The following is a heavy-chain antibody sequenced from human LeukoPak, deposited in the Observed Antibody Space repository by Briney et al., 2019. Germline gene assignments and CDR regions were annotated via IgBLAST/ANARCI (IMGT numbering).Heavy chain of an antibody. CDR2: INHSGST. D-gene: IGHD1-26*01. CDR1: GGSISGYY. Sequence: SETLSLTCAVYGGSISGYYWSWIRQPPGKGLEWIGEINHSGSTNYNPSLKSRVTISVDTSKNQFSLKLSSVTAADTAVYYCARRRGTYYMDGWGKGTTVTVSS. V-gene: IGHV4-34*01. J-gene: IGHJ6*03. CDR3: ARRRGTYYMDG.